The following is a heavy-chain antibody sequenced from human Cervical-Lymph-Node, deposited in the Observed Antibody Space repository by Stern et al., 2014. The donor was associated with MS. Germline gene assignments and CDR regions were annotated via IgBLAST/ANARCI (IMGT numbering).Heavy chain of an antibody. CDR1: GMTFDDYA. CDR3: DRDKGTMTASLGN. D-gene: IGHD3-16*01. CDR2: IRRRSGSR. Sequence: EVQLVESGGGLVQPGMSLRLSCVASGMTFDDYAMHWVRQPSGKGLEWVSCIRRRSGSRGYADSVKGRFTISRDDAKNSLYLQMTSLRPDNTAVYYCDRDKGTMTASLGNWGPGTLVSVSS. V-gene: IGHV3-9*01. J-gene: IGHJ4*02.